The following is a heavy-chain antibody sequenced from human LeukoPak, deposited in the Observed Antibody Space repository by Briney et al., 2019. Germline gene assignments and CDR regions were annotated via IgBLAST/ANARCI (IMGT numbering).Heavy chain of an antibody. CDR3: ARVYGGSSFDY. CDR2: ISGSGGST. J-gene: IGHJ4*02. CDR1: GFTFSSYA. V-gene: IGHV3-23*01. Sequence: GGSLRLSCAASGFTFSSYAMSWVRQAPGKGLEWVSAISGSGGSTYYADSVKGRFTISRDNAKNSLYLQMNSLRAEDTAVYYCARVYGGSSFDYWGQGTLVTVSS. D-gene: IGHD4-23*01.